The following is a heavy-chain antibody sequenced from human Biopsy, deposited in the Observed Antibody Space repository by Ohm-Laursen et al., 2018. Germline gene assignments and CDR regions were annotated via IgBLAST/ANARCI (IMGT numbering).Heavy chain of an antibody. D-gene: IGHD5-24*01. Sequence: SQTLSCTCSGFLFSVTWMSWVRHCPGQGLEWVANINPDGSVKYFADSVKGRFTISRENAENSMFLQMISLTVADTDVYYCARDERWGQGTLVTVSS. V-gene: IGHV3-7*01. J-gene: IGHJ4*02. CDR2: INPDGSVK. CDR3: ARDER. CDR1: GFLFSVTW.